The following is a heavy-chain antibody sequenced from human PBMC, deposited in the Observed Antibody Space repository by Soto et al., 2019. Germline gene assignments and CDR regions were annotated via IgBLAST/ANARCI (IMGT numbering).Heavy chain of an antibody. J-gene: IGHJ2*01. CDR2: IIPIFGTA. V-gene: IGHV1-69*01. D-gene: IGHD3-22*01. Sequence: QVELVQSGAEVKKPGSSVKVSCQASEDTFRNYAISWVRQAPGHGLEWMGGIIPIFGTANYAQKCQGRVTITADASANTVYLELSSLRSEDTAVYYCASTKYDSSAYYYWYLGLWGRGALVTVSS. CDR3: ASTKYDSSAYYYWYLGL. CDR1: EDTFRNYA.